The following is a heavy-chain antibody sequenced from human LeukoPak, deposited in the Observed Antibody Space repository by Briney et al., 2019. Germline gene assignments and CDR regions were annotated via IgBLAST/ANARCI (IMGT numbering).Heavy chain of an antibody. D-gene: IGHD2-8*01. CDR3: ARRTYGDY. CDR2: ISAYNGNT. CDR1: GYTFTNYG. V-gene: IGHV1-18*01. J-gene: IGHJ4*02. Sequence: ASVKVSCKASGYTFTNYGISWVRQAPGQGLEWMGWISAYNGNTNYAQKFQGRVTMTRDTSISTAYMELSRLRSDDTAVYYCARRTYGDYWGQGTLVTVSS.